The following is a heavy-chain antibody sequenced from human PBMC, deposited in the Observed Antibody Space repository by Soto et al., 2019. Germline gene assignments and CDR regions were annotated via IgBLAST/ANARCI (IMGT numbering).Heavy chain of an antibody. V-gene: IGHV4-30-4*01. J-gene: IGHJ4*02. D-gene: IGHD3-22*01. CDR2: IYYSGST. CDR1: GGSISSGDYY. CDR3: ARGLNYYDSSGYWIYFDY. Sequence: SSETLSLTCTVSGGSISSGDYYWSWIRQPPGKGLEWIGYIYYSGSTYYNPSLKSRVTISVDTSKNQFSLKLSSVTAADTAVYYCARGLNYYDSSGYWIYFDYWGQGTLATVSS.